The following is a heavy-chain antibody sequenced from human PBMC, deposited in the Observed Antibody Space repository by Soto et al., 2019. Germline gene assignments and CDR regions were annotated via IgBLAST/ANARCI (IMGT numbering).Heavy chain of an antibody. J-gene: IGHJ4*02. CDR3: ARSGGLDRDFNY. D-gene: IGHD2-15*01. CDR2: IIPMFDTP. V-gene: IGHV1-69*12. CDR1: GGTFSSDS. Sequence: QVQLVQSGAEVKKPGSSVKVSCKASGGTFSSDSFSWVRQAPGQGLEWMGGIIPMFDTPIYAQKFQDRVTXXAXXYTSTAYMQLSSLRSGDTAVYYCARSGGLDRDFNYWGQGSLVTVSS.